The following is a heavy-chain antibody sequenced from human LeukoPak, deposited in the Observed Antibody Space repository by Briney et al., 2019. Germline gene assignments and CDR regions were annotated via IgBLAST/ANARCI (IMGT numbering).Heavy chain of an antibody. CDR2: ISSDGDST. Sequence: GGSLRLSCAASGFTFSTYAMHWVRQAPGKGLEYVSAISSDGDSTYYANSVKGRFTISRDNSKNTLYLQMGSLRAEDMAVYYCARSDQQDFGDYEFDYWGQGTLVTVSS. CDR1: GFTFSTYA. CDR3: ARSDQQDFGDYEFDY. D-gene: IGHD4-17*01. V-gene: IGHV3-64*01. J-gene: IGHJ4*02.